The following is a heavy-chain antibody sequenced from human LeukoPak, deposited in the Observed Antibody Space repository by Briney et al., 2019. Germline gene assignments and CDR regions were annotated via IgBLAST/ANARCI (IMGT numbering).Heavy chain of an antibody. CDR1: GGSISSGGYY. D-gene: IGHD4-11*01. Sequence: PSETLSLTCTVSGGSISSGGYYWSWIRQPPGKGLEWIGYIYHSGSTYYNPSLKSRVTISVDRSKNQFSLKLSSVTAADTAVYYCARETAPHSNIDYWGQGTLVTVSS. CDR2: IYHSGST. J-gene: IGHJ4*02. CDR3: ARETAPHSNIDY. V-gene: IGHV4-30-2*01.